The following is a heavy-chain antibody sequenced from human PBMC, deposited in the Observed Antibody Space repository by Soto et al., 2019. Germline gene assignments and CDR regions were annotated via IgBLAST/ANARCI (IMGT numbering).Heavy chain of an antibody. CDR1: GGSISSGDYY. CDR2: IYYSGST. J-gene: IGHJ4*02. Sequence: SETLSLTCTVSGGSISSGDYYWSWIRQPPGKGLEWIGYIYYSGSTYYNPSLKSRVTISVDTSKNQFSLKLSSVTAADTAVYYCARAFWELRPRYFDYWGQGTLVTVSS. CDR3: ARAFWELRPRYFDY. V-gene: IGHV4-30-4*01. D-gene: IGHD1-26*01.